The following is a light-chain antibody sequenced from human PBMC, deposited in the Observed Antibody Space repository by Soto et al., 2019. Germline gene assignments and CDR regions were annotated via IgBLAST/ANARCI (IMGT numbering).Light chain of an antibody. Sequence: QSALTQPASVSGSPGQSITISCSGTASDVGKYNYVSWYQHHPDKAPKLMIYEVSNRPSGVSNRFSGSKSGNTASLTISGLQAEDEADYYCSSYTTTTPLEVFGTGTKLTVL. J-gene: IGLJ1*01. CDR1: ASDVGKYNY. V-gene: IGLV2-14*01. CDR3: SSYTTTTPLEV. CDR2: EVS.